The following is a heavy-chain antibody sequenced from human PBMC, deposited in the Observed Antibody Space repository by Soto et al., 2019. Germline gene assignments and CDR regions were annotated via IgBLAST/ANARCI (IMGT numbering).Heavy chain of an antibody. CDR1: GGSIRSYY. Sequence: QVQLQESGPGLVRPSETLSLTCTVSGGSIRSYYWSWVRQPPGKGLEYIGYIYYSGNTNYNPSLKSRVTMSVDTSRNQFSLKLTSVSAADTAVYYCARASDYKSSTFYYWGQGTLVTVSS. D-gene: IGHD4-17*01. CDR2: IYYSGNT. V-gene: IGHV4-59*01. J-gene: IGHJ4*02. CDR3: ARASDYKSSTFYY.